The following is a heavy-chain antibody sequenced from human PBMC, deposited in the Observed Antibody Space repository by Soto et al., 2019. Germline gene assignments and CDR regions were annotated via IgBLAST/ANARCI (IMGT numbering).Heavy chain of an antibody. D-gene: IGHD3-16*01. V-gene: IGHV3-48*02. CDR1: GFTFSSYS. CDR2: ISSSSRIT. Sequence: GGSLTLSCAASGFTFSSYSMNWVRQAPGKGLEWLSYISSSSRITYYADSVKGRFTISRDNAKNSLYLQMNSLRDEETAVYYCARELITFGAGAFERWGKVTMITV. CDR3: ARELITFGAGAFER. J-gene: IGHJ3*02.